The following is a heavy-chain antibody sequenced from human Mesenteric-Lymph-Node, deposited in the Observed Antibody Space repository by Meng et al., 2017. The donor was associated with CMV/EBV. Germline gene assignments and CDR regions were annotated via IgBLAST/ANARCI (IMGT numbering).Heavy chain of an antibody. D-gene: IGHD4/OR15-4a*01. CDR2: IIPILGIA. J-gene: IGHJ6*02. Sequence: SVKVSCKASGGTFSSYAISWVRQAPGQGLEWMGGIIPILGIANYAQKFQGRVTITADKSTSTAYMELSSLRSEDTAVYYCAKDMAMVEGYGMDVWGQGTTVTVSS. CDR1: GGTFSSYA. V-gene: IGHV1-69*10. CDR3: AKDMAMVEGYGMDV.